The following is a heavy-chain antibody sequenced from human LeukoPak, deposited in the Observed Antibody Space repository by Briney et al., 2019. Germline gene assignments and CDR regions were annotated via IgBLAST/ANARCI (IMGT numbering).Heavy chain of an antibody. D-gene: IGHD3-9*01. CDR2: IIPIFGTA. CDR1: GGTFSSYA. Sequence: SVKVSCKAAGGTFSSYAISWVRQDPGQGLEWMGGIIPIFGTANYAQKFQGRVTITADKSTSTAYMELSSLRSEDTAVYYCARDFEASWDGRRFYYYYMDVWGKGTTVTVSS. CDR3: ARDFEASWDGRRFYYYYMDV. V-gene: IGHV1-69*06. J-gene: IGHJ6*03.